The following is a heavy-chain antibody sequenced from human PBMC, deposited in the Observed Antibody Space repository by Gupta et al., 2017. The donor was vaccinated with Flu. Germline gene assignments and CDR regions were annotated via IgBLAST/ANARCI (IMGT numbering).Heavy chain of an antibody. V-gene: IGHV3-23*01. J-gene: IGHJ6*02. D-gene: IGHD6-13*01. CDR2: ISGSGGST. CDR3: ANRHLPTNLIAAAGRYYYGMDV. Sequence: VRQAPGKGLEWVSAISGSGGSTYYADSVKGRFTISRDNSKNTLYLQMNSLRAEDTAVYYCANRHLPTNLIAAAGRYYYGMDVWGQGTTGTDSS.